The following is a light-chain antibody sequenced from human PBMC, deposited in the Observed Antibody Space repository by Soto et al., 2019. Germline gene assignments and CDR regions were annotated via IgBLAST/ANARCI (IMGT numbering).Light chain of an antibody. Sequence: AIQMTQSPSSLSASVGDRVTITCRASQGISNELGWYQQKTGKAPKLLIYAASTLQIGAPSRFSGSGSGTDFTLTISSLQPEDFATYYCLQDYNYPWTFGQGTRWIS. V-gene: IGKV1-6*01. CDR3: LQDYNYPWT. J-gene: IGKJ1*01. CDR2: AAS. CDR1: QGISNE.